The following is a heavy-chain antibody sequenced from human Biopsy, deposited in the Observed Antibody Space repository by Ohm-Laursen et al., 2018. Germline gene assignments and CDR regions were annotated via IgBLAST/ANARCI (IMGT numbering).Heavy chain of an antibody. CDR1: GTSFNDYS. D-gene: IGHD5-24*01. J-gene: IGHJ5*02. CDR2: VNHSGST. V-gene: IGHV4-34*01. Sequence: GTLSLTCAVFGTSFNDYSWTWIRQPPGKGLEWIGEVNHSGSTKYSPSLKSRVTISGDTSQNQFFLKLTSVTAADTAVYYCARALPPHLQSGYLWGQGTLVTVSS. CDR3: ARALPPHLQSGYL.